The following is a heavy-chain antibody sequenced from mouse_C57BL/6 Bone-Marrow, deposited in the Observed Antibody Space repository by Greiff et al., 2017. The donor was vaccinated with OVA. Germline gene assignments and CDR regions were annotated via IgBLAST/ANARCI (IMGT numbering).Heavy chain of an antibody. D-gene: IGHD2-3*01. CDR3: AREGFYDGYYFAY. Sequence: QVQLKESGSELRSPGSSVKLSCKDFDSEVFPIAYMSWVRQKPGHGFEWIGGILPSIGRTIYGEKFEDKATLDADTLSNTAYLELNSLTSEDSAIYYCAREGFYDGYYFAYWGQGTLVTVSA. CDR2: ILPSIGRT. CDR1: DSEVFPIAY. V-gene: IGHV15-2*01. J-gene: IGHJ3*01.